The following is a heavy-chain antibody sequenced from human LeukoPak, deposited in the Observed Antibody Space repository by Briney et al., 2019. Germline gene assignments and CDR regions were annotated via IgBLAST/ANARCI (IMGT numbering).Heavy chain of an antibody. J-gene: IGHJ4*02. CDR1: GGSFSGYY. D-gene: IGHD3-10*01. Sequence: SETLSLTCAVYGGSFSGYYWSWIRQPPGKGLEWIGEINHSGSTNYNPSLKRRVTISVDTSKNQFSLKLSSVTAADTAVYYCARARVWFGECLDYWGQGTLVTVSS. CDR3: ARARVWFGECLDY. V-gene: IGHV4-34*01. CDR2: INHSGST.